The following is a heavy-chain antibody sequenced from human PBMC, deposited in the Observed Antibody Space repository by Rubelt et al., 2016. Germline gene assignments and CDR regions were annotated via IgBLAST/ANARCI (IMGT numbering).Heavy chain of an antibody. CDR3: ARLQWELSNIDC. J-gene: IGHJ4*02. CDR1: AGSINSTTYY. D-gene: IGHD1-26*01. CDR2: TYYSGST. V-gene: IGHV4-39*07. Sequence: QLQLQESGPGLVKPSETLSLTCTVSAGSINSTTYYCGWIRHPPGKGLERIGSTYYSGSTYYNPSLKSRVTISVDMSKNHFSLKLGSVTAADTAVYYCARLQWELSNIDCWGQGTLVTVSS.